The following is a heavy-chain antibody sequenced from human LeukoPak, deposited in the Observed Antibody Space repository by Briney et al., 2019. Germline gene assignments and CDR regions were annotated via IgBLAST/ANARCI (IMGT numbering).Heavy chain of an antibody. V-gene: IGHV5-51*01. D-gene: IGHD2-15*01. CDR1: GYSFTSYW. CDR2: IYPGDSDT. J-gene: IGHJ4*02. Sequence: GESLKISCKGSGYSFTSYWIGWVRQMPGKGLEWMGIIYPGDSDTRYSPSFQGQVTISADKSISTAYLQWSSLKASDTAMYYCARLSAYCSGGSCYNDYWGQGTLVTVSS. CDR3: ARLSAYCSGGSCYNDY.